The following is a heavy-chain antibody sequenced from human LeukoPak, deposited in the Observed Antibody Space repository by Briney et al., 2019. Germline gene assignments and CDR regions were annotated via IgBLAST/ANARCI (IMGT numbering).Heavy chain of an antibody. CDR1: GGSFSGYY. Sequence: PSETLSLTCAVYGGSFSGYYWSWIRQPPGKGLEWIGEINHSGSTNYNPSLKSRVTISVDTSKNQFSLKLSSVTAADMAVYYCARQQYFDWLFSFDYWGQGTLVTVSS. CDR3: ARQQYFDWLFSFDY. J-gene: IGHJ4*02. CDR2: INHSGST. V-gene: IGHV4-34*01. D-gene: IGHD3-9*01.